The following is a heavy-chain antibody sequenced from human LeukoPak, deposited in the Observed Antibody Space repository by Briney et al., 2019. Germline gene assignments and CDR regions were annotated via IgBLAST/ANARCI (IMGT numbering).Heavy chain of an antibody. Sequence: TPSETPSLTCAVSGGSISSGGYSWSWIRQPPGKGLEWIGYIYHSGSTYYNPSLKSRVTISVDRSKNQFSLKLSSVTAADTAVYYCARAQNGDYVGYWGQGTLVTVSS. V-gene: IGHV4-30-2*01. D-gene: IGHD4-17*01. CDR2: IYHSGST. CDR3: ARAQNGDYVGY. CDR1: GGSISSGGYS. J-gene: IGHJ4*02.